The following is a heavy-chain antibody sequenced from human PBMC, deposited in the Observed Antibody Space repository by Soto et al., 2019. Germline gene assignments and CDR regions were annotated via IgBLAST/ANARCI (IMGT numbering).Heavy chain of an antibody. V-gene: IGHV4-30-2*01. Sequence: SATLSLTCAVSGGSISSGGYSWSWIRQPPGKGLEWIGYIYHSGSTYYNPSFKSRVTISVDRSKNQFSLKLSSVTAADTAVYYYARGVIHWGQGTLVTVSS. J-gene: IGHJ4*02. CDR3: ARGVIH. CDR1: GGSISSGGYS. D-gene: IGHD2-21*01. CDR2: IYHSGST.